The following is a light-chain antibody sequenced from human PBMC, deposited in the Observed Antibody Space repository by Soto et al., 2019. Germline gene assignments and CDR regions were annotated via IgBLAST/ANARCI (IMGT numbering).Light chain of an antibody. CDR1: QSITNY. V-gene: IGKV1-39*01. CDR2: IAS. CDR3: QQTDSFPRW. Sequence: DIPMAQSPSSLSASVEDIVTITCRASQSITNYLNWYDHKPGRAPKRLIYIASSLQSGVPSRVSGSGSGTDFALTISSLHPEDFAKYYCQQTDSFPRWFGRGTGVEIK. J-gene: IGKJ1*01.